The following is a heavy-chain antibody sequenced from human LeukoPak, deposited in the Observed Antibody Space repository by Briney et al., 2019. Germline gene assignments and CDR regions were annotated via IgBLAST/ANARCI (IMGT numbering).Heavy chain of an antibody. CDR1: GFTFGDYA. J-gene: IGHJ4*02. CDR2: IRSKAYGGTT. D-gene: IGHD3-10*01. V-gene: IGHV3-49*03. Sequence: PGGSLRLSCTASGFTFGDYAMSWFRQASGKGLEWVGFIRSKAYGGTTEYAASVKGRFTISRDDSKSIAYLQMNSLRAEDTAVYYCARRLEGPVMIRGSLAPDYWGQGTLVTVSS. CDR3: ARRLEGPVMIRGSLAPDY.